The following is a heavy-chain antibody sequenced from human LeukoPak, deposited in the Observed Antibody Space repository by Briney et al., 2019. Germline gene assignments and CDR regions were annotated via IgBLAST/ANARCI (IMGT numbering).Heavy chain of an antibody. D-gene: IGHD3-3*01. CDR2: IRSDGSST. CDR3: ARDTLSDFGVVIPFDY. CDR1: GFTFNTYW. V-gene: IGHV3-74*01. Sequence: PGGSLRLSCAASGFTFNTYWMHWVRQAPGKGLVWVSRIRSDGSSTSYADSVRGRFTISRDNAKNSLHLQMNSLRAEDTAVYYCARDTLSDFGVVIPFDYWGQGTLVTVSS. J-gene: IGHJ4*02.